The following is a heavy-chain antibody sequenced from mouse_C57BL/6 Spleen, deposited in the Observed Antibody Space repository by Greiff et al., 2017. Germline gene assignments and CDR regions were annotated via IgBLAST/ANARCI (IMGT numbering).Heavy chain of an antibody. Sequence: VQLPQSGAELVKPGASVKLSCKASGYTFTEYTIHWVKQRSGQGLEWIGWFYPGSGSIKYNEKFKDKATLTADKSSSPVYMELSRLTSEDSAVYLCARHEDLDGYGSWFAYWGQGTLVTVSA. CDR3: ARHEDLDGYGSWFAY. CDR1: GYTFTEYT. CDR2: FYPGSGSI. J-gene: IGHJ3*01. D-gene: IGHD2-2*01. V-gene: IGHV1-62-2*01.